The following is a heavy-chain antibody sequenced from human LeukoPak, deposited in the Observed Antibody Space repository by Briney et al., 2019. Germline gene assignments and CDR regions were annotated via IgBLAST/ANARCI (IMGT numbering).Heavy chain of an antibody. V-gene: IGHV4-39*05. D-gene: IGHD4-11*01. CDR3: AGDYSNYPPDY. Sequence: SETPSLTCTVSGGSISSSSYYWGWIRQPPGKGLEWIGSIYYSGSTYHNPSLKSRVTISVDTSKNQFSLKLSSVTAADTAVYYCAGDYSNYPPDYWGQGTLVTVSS. CDR1: GGSISSSSYY. J-gene: IGHJ4*02. CDR2: IYYSGST.